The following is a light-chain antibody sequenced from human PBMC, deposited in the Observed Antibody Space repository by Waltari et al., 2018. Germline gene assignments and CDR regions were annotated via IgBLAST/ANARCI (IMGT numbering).Light chain of an antibody. V-gene: IGLV3-1*01. CDR2: QNR. Sequence: SYELTQPPSVSVSPGQTASITCSGDKLGDKYACWYQQKPGQSPVLVIYQNRKRPSGIPERVSGSNTRNTATLTISGTLPMDEADYYCQAWDSSTVVFGGGTKLTVL. CDR1: KLGDKY. CDR3: QAWDSSTVV. J-gene: IGLJ2*01.